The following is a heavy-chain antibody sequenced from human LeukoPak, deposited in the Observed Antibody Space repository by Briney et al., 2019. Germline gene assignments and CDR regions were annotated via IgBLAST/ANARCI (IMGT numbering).Heavy chain of an antibody. D-gene: IGHD2-15*01. V-gene: IGHV3-23*01. Sequence: GGYLTLSCAAPGFTFRNYAMTWVRQAPGKGLEWVSAISGDEVSTYYADSVKGRFTISRDNPKNTLYLQMHSLRAEDTAVYYCAKQLGYCSDGSCYFPYWGQGTLVTVSS. CDR3: AKQLGYCSDGSCYFPY. CDR2: ISGDEVST. CDR1: GFTFRNYA. J-gene: IGHJ4*02.